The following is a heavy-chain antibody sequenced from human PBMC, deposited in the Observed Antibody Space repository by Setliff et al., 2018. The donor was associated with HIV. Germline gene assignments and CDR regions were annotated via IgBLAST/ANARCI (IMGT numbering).Heavy chain of an antibody. J-gene: IGHJ6*02. V-gene: IGHV1-3*01. D-gene: IGHD2-2*02. CDR1: GYTFNNYA. CDR3: ATERYQLRYNSYYYYGMDV. Sequence: ASVKVSCKASGYTFNNYAMHWVRQAPGQRLEWLGWITGDNDNTKYSEKFKGRVTITRDSSASTAYMELSSLTSEDTAVYYCATERYQLRYNSYYYYGMDVWGQGTTVTV. CDR2: ITGDNDNT.